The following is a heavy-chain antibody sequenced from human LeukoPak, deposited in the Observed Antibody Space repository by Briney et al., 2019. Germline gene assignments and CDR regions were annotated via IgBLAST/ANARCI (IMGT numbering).Heavy chain of an antibody. CDR1: GFTFSSYS. CDR3: ARDIAAAGIGTAY. Sequence: PGGSLRPSCAASGFTFSSYSMNWVRQAPGKGLEWVSSISSSSSYIYYADSVKGRFTISRDNAKNSLYLQMNSLRAEGTAVYYCARDIAAAGIGTAYWGQGTLVTVSS. J-gene: IGHJ4*02. CDR2: ISSSSSYI. D-gene: IGHD6-13*01. V-gene: IGHV3-21*01.